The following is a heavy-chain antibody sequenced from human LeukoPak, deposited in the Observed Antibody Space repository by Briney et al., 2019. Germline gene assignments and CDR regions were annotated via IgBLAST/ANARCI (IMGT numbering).Heavy chain of an antibody. J-gene: IGHJ4*02. D-gene: IGHD6-13*01. V-gene: IGHV3-23*01. CDR2: IGGSGDYT. Sequence: GGSLRLSCAASGFTFSSHAMTWVRQAPGKGLEWVSAIGGSGDYTYYADSVKGRFTISRDNPKNTLYLQMNSLRAEDTAVYYCAKCGSGNWYTDYWGQGTLVTVSS. CDR3: AKCGSGNWYTDY. CDR1: GFTFSSHA.